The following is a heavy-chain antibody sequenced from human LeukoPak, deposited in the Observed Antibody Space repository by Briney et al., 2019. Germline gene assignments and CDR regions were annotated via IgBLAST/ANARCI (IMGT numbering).Heavy chain of an antibody. Sequence: PGGSLRLSRAASGFIFSSYSMNWVRQPPGKGLEWVSSISSSSSYIYYADSVKGRFTISRDNAKNSLNLQMNSLRAEDTAVYYCARVGSDWDFAYWGQGTLVTVYS. V-gene: IGHV3-21*01. CDR1: GFIFSSYS. CDR3: ARVGSDWDFAY. CDR2: ISSSSSYI. D-gene: IGHD3/OR15-3a*01. J-gene: IGHJ4*02.